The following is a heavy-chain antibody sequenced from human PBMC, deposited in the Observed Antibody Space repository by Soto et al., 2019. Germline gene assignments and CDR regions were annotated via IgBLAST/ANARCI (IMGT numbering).Heavy chain of an antibody. V-gene: IGHV4-39*01. CDR2: IYGTGNT. D-gene: IGHD6-13*01. J-gene: IGHJ6*02. Sequence: QLQLQESGPGLVKPSETLSLSCTVSGGSITSSFYWGWIRQPPGKGLEWIGSIYGTGNTYYNPSLKGLVTISADTSKNQFSLNLISVTAADPAVYYCRSSSRYSTDVWGQGATVTVSS. CDR1: GGSITSSFY. CDR3: RSSSRYSTDV.